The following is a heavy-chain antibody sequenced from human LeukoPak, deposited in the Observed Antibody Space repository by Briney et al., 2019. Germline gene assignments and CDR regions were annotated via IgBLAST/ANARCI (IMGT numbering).Heavy chain of an antibody. D-gene: IGHD3-9*01. CDR2: ISSSSSYI. CDR3: ARDTYDILTGYYKWAFDI. J-gene: IGHJ3*02. CDR1: GFTFSNAW. Sequence: GGSLRLSCATSGFTFSNAWMSWVRQAPGKGLEWVSSISSSSSYIYYADSVKGRFTISRDNAKNSLYLQMNSLRAEDTAVYYCARDTYDILTGYYKWAFDIWGQGTMVTVSS. V-gene: IGHV3-21*06.